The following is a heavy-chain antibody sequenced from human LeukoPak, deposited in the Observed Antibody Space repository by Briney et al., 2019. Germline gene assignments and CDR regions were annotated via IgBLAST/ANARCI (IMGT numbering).Heavy chain of an antibody. Sequence: GGSLRLSCSASGCTFSDYDMNWVRQAPGKGLEWVSSISGLSTHIYYGDSVKGRFSISRDNAKNSVYLQMNSLGVEDTAIYYCGRAFHPLRPSPAGDLWGKGILVTVSS. CDR1: GCTFSDYD. V-gene: IGHV3-69-1*02. J-gene: IGHJ4*02. CDR3: GRAFHPLRPSPAGDL. D-gene: IGHD2-2*01. CDR2: ISGLSTHI.